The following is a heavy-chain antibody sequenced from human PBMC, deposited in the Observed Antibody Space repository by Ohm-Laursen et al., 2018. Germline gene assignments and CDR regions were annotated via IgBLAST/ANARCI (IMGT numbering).Heavy chain of an antibody. CDR3: ASAYSYSTPHYLDY. D-gene: IGHD5-18*01. Sequence: SLRLSCAASGFTFSSYAMTWVRQAPGKGLEWVSAIVGSGGSIYYADSVEGRFTISRDNSKNTLYLQMNSLRAEDTAVYYCASAYSYSTPHYLDYWGQGTLVTVSS. CDR1: GFTFSSYA. J-gene: IGHJ4*02. CDR2: IVGSGGSI. V-gene: IGHV3-23*01.